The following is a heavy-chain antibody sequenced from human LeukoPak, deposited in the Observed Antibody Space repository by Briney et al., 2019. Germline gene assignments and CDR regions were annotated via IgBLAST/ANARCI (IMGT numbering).Heavy chain of an antibody. J-gene: IGHJ4*02. Sequence: YYWGWIRQPPGKGLEWVSGIDSGSNNIHYADSVKGRFTISRDDAMNSLYLQMDSLRAEDTAVYYCARRFDHWGQGTLVAVSS. CDR2: IDSGSNNI. CDR3: ARRFDH. V-gene: IGHV3-11*06.